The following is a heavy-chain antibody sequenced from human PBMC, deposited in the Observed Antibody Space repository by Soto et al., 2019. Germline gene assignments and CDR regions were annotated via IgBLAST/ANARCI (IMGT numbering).Heavy chain of an antibody. CDR1: GFTFSNYA. J-gene: IGHJ3*02. D-gene: IGHD2-2*01. Sequence: EVRLLESGGGLVQPGGSLRLSCVASGFTFSNYAMSWVRQAPGKGLEWVSVVTGRSSSTYYADSVESRFIISRDNSRNTLFLQMNSLGAEDTAVYYCTKHLPSKKNQRRWADAFHIWGQGTILTVSS. V-gene: IGHV3-23*01. CDR3: TKHLPSKKNQRRWADAFHI. CDR2: VTGRSSST.